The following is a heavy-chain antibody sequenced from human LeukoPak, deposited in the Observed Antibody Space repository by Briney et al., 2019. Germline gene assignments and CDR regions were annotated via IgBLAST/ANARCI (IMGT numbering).Heavy chain of an antibody. D-gene: IGHD2-15*01. J-gene: IGHJ4*02. CDR1: GGSFSGYY. Sequence: SETLSLTCAVYGGSFSGYYWSWIRQPPGKGLEWIGEINHSGSTNYNPSLKSRVTISVDTSKNQFSLKLSSVTAADTAVYYCARRRRYCSGGSCYSVDYWGQGTLVTVSS. CDR3: ARRRRYCSGGSCYSVDY. V-gene: IGHV4-34*01. CDR2: INHSGST.